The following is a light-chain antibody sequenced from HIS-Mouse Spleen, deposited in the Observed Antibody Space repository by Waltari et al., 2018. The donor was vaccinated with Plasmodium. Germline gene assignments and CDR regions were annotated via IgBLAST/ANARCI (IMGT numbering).Light chain of an antibody. CDR3: YSTDSSGNHRV. J-gene: IGLJ3*02. CDR2: EES. CDR1: ALPKKY. Sequence: SYELTQPPSVSVSPGQTARITCSGDALPKKYAYWYQQKSGQAPGLVIYEESKRPSGIPGRVSGSSSGTMATLTISGAQVEDEADYYCYSTDSSGNHRVFGGGTKLTVL. V-gene: IGLV3-10*01.